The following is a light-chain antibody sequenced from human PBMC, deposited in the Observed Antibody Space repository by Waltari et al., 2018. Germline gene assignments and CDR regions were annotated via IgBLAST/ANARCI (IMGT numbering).Light chain of an antibody. CDR3: QKYVTLPAT. CDR2: HAS. CDR1: QNVGKY. Sequence: SPGTVSVSPGEGVTLSCRASQNVGKYLAWYQQRPGQPPRLLIYHASNRAIGIPDRFSGSGSGTDFSLTISRLEPEDFAVYYCQKYVTLPATFGQGTKVEIK. J-gene: IGKJ1*01. V-gene: IGKV3-20*01.